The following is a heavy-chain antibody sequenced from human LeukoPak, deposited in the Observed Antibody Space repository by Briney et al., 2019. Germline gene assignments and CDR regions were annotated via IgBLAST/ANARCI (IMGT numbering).Heavy chain of an antibody. V-gene: IGHV1-69*10. J-gene: IGHJ6*04. CDR3: ARVGPDYDLLTGYYSYYGMDV. CDR2: IVPLAGLA. D-gene: IGHD3-9*01. CDR1: GGTFSRHP. Sequence: SVKVSCKASGGTFSRHPITWVRQAPGQGLEWMGGIVPLAGLANHAEKFQGRVAITADESTDTVYMELNSLRPDDTAVYYCARVGPDYDLLTGYYSYYGMDVWGKGTTLTVSS.